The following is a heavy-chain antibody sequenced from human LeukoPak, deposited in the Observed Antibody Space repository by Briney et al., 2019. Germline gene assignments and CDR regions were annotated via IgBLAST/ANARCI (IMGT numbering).Heavy chain of an antibody. D-gene: IGHD3-10*01. Sequence: SETLSLTCTVSGGSISSNDYYWDWIRQPPGMGLEYIGSIYYSGSTYYNPSLKSRVTISVDTSKNQFSLKLSSVTAADTAVYYCARDPATAGGFDYWGQGTLVTVSS. CDR2: IYYSGST. J-gene: IGHJ4*02. V-gene: IGHV4-39*07. CDR1: GGSISSNDYY. CDR3: ARDPATAGGFDY.